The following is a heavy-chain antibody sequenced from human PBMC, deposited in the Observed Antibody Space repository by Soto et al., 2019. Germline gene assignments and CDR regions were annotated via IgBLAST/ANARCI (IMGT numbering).Heavy chain of an antibody. CDR3: AKDPFLGGSYLGAFDI. CDR1: GFTFSSYA. V-gene: IGHV3-23*01. Sequence: GGSLRLSCAASGFTFSSYAMSWVRQAPGKGLEWVSAISGSGGSTYYADSVKGRFTISRDNSKNTLYLQMNSLRAEDTAVYYCAKDPFLGGSYLGAFDIWGQGTMVTVSS. D-gene: IGHD1-26*01. J-gene: IGHJ3*02. CDR2: ISGSGGST.